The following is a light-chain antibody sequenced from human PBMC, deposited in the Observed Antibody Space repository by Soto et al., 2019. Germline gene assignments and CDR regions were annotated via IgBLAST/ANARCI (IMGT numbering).Light chain of an antibody. V-gene: IGKV2-30*01. CDR3: MQGTHWPWT. J-gene: IGKJ1*01. CDR2: KVS. Sequence: DVVMTQSPLSLPVTLGQPASISCRSSQSLVKSDGHTYLNWFQQRPGQSPRRLIYKVSNRDSGVPDRFSGSGSDTDFTLKVSRVEAEDVGVYYCMQGTHWPWTFGQGTKVEIK. CDR1: QSLVKSDGHTY.